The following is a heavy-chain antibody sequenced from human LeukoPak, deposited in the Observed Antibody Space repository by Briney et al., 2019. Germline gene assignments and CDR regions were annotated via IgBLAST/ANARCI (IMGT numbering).Heavy chain of an antibody. V-gene: IGHV3-7*01. D-gene: IGHD6-19*01. CDR2: IKRDGREK. J-gene: IGHJ4*02. Sequence: GGSLRLSCAPSGFTFSMHWMSWVRQAPGKGLEWVANIKRDGREKKYVDSVKGRFSISRDNVKNSLHLQMNSLRAEETAVYYCARVCVSGWTECMDYGGQGTLVTVSS. CDR3: ARVCVSGWTECMDY. CDR1: GFTFSMHW.